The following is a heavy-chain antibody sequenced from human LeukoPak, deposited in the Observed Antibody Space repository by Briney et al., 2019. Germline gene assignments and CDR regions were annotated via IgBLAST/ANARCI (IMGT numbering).Heavy chain of an antibody. CDR1: RFIFDGFA. D-gene: IGHD6-6*01. Sequence: GRSLRLSCVASRFIFDGFAMHWVRQTPGRGLEWVSGISWNSGFMVYADSVKGRFTISRDNPNNSLYLQMNSLRPEDTALYYCAKSARSSLADYYYMDVWGKGTTVTVSS. CDR2: ISWNSGFM. V-gene: IGHV3-9*01. CDR3: AKSARSSLADYYYMDV. J-gene: IGHJ6*03.